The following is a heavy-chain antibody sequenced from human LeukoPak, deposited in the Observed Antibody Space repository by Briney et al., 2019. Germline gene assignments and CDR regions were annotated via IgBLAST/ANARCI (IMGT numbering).Heavy chain of an antibody. J-gene: IGHJ4*02. V-gene: IGHV4-34*01. CDR3: ARVNSMFYYSSGPTDF. CDR2: INHSGSS. CDR1: GGSFSGYY. Sequence: SETLSLTCAVYGGSFSGYYWSWVRQPPGKGLEWIGEINHSGSSDYNPSLKSRVTVSVDTSKNQFSLKLNSVTASDTAVYYCARVNSMFYYSSGPTDFWGQGTLVTVSS. D-gene: IGHD3-10*01.